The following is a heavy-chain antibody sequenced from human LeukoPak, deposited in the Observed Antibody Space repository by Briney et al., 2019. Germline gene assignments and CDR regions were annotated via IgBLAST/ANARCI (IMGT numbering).Heavy chain of an antibody. J-gene: IGHJ4*02. D-gene: IGHD3-10*01. V-gene: IGHV4-39*07. CDR3: AREGITMVRGSFDY. CDR1: GGSINSSGYY. CDR2: HYYSGST. Sequence: PSETLSLTCSVSGGSINSSGYYWGWIRQPPGKGLEWIGSHYYSGSTYYNPSLKSRVTVSVDTSKNQFSLKLSSVTAADTAVYYCAREGITMVRGSFDYWGQGTLVTVSS.